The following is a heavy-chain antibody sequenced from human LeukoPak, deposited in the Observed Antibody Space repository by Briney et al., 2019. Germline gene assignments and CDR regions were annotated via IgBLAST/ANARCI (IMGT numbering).Heavy chain of an antibody. CDR3: AKDSRGYSGIAYYFDY. J-gene: IGHJ4*02. D-gene: IGHD5-12*01. Sequence: GGSLSLFCAASGFPFSSYGMMGVRQARGKGLEWVSAISDSGYSIYYADSVKGRLTISRDNSKNTLYLQMNSLRAEDTAVYYCAKDSRGYSGIAYYFDYWGQGTLVTVSS. CDR2: ISDSGYSI. V-gene: IGHV3-23*01. CDR1: GFPFSSYG.